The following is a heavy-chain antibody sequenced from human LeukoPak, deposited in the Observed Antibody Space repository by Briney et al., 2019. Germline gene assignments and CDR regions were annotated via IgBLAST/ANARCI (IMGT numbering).Heavy chain of an antibody. V-gene: IGHV4-34*01. Sequence: SETLSLTCVVYGGPFSGYYRSWIRQPPGKGQEWIGEINHSGITRYNPSLKSRVTISVDTSKNQFSLKLSSVTAADTAVYYCARGMIAASELRLAWGQGTLVTVSS. CDR1: GGPFSGYY. CDR2: INHSGIT. D-gene: IGHD6-13*01. CDR3: ARGMIAASELRLA. J-gene: IGHJ5*02.